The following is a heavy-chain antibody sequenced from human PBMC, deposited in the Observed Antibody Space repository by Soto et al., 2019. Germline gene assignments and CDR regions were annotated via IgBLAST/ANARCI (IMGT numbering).Heavy chain of an antibody. CDR2: VYYTGST. J-gene: IGHJ6*03. V-gene: IGHV4-59*08. Sequence: SETLALTCTVSGGSISNFYWRWIRQPPGKGLEWIGYVYYTGSTSYNPSLKRRVTFSADSSRGQFSLRLNSVTAADTAVYYCARTVLGPDLLADSFVDYYYYMDVWGQGTTVTVSS. CDR1: GGSISNFY. D-gene: IGHD3-9*01. CDR3: ARTVLGPDLLADSFVDYYYYMDV.